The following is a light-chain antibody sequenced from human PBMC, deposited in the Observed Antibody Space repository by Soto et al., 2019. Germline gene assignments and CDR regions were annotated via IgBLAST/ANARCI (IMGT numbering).Light chain of an antibody. V-gene: IGKV3-20*01. J-gene: IGKJ3*01. CDR3: QQYGSSPFT. CDR1: QSISTRY. Sequence: EIVLAQSPGTLSLSPGERATLSCRASQSISTRYIAWYQHKPGQAPRLLIYGGSNRATGIPDRFSGSGSGTDFSLSISRLGPEDFAVYYCQQYGSSPFTFGPGTKVDIK. CDR2: GGS.